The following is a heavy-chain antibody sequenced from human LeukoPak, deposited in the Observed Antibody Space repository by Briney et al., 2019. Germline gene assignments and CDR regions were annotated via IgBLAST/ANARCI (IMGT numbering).Heavy chain of an antibody. CDR1: GFTVSSNY. Sequence: GGSLRLSCAASGFTVSSNYMSWVRQAPGKGLEWVSVIYSGGSTYYADSVKGRFTTSRDNSKNTLYLQMNSLRAEDTAVYYCAREWESGWYDYWGQGTLVTVSS. J-gene: IGHJ4*02. CDR3: AREWESGWYDY. D-gene: IGHD6-19*01. CDR2: IYSGGST. V-gene: IGHV3-53*01.